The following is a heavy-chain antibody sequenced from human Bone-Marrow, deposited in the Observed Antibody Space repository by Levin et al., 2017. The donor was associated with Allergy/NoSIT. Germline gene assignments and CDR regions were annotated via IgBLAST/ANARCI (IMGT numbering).Heavy chain of an antibody. D-gene: IGHD5-18*01. V-gene: IGHV3-30*18. CDR3: AKDGARWIQLWHTFDY. CDR1: GFTFSSYG. J-gene: IGHJ4*02. Sequence: SCAASGFTFSSYGMHWVRQAPGKGLEWVAVISYDGSNKYYADSVKGRFTISRDNSKNTLYLQMNSLRAEDTAVYYCAKDGARWIQLWHTFDYWGQGTLVTVSS. CDR2: ISYDGSNK.